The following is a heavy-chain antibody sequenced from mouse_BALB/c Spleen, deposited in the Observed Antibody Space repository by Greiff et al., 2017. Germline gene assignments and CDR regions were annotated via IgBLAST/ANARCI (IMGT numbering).Heavy chain of an antibody. CDR3: ARYGNLYAMDY. J-gene: IGHJ4*01. CDR1: GFNIKDTY. D-gene: IGHD2-1*01. CDR2: IDPANGNT. Sequence: EVQLVESGAELVKPGASVKLSCTASGFNIKDTYMHWVKQRPEQGLEWIGRIDPANGNTKYDPKFQGKATITADTSSNTAYLQLSSLTSEDTAVYYCARYGNLYAMDYWGQGTSVTVSS. V-gene: IGHV14-3*02.